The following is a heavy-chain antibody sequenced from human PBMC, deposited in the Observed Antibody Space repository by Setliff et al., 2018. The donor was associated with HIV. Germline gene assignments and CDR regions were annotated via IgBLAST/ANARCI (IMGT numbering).Heavy chain of an antibody. CDR1: GGSMSSYY. D-gene: IGHD3-22*01. CDR3: ARGPTRYFYDSSGYYLNY. J-gene: IGHJ4*02. V-gene: IGHV4-59*01. Sequence: SETLSLTCTLSGGSMSSYYWTWIRQPPGKGLEWIGYIYYSGRTDYNPSLKSRVTISVDTSKNQFSLKLTSVTAADTGVYYCARGPTRYFYDSSGYYLNYWGQGTLVTVSS. CDR2: IYYSGRT.